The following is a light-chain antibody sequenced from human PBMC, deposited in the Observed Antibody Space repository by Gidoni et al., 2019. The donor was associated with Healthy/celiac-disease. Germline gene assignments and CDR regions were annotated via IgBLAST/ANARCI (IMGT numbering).Light chain of an antibody. CDR2: KVS. J-gene: IGKJ2*01. Sequence: DVVMNQSPLSLPVTLGQPASIICRSSQSLVYSDGNTYLNRFQPWPGQSPRLLIYKVSNLDSGVPDIFNGSGSCTDFTLTIITVDAEDFFVYYCIQGTHSYTFGQETKLEIK. CDR3: IQGTHSYT. V-gene: IGKV2-30*01. CDR1: QSLVYSDGNTY.